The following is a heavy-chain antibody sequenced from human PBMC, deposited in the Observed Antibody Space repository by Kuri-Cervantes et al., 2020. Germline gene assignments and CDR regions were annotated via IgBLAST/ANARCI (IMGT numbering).Heavy chain of an antibody. CDR1: GGSISSYC. Sequence: SETLSLTCTVSGGSISSYCWSWIRQPPGKGLEWIGYIYYSGSTNYNPSLKSRVTISVDTSKNQFSLKLSSVTAADTAVYYCARRYYGSDAFDIWGQGTMVTVSS. CDR2: IYYSGST. CDR3: ARRYYGSDAFDI. J-gene: IGHJ3*02. V-gene: IGHV4-59*08. D-gene: IGHD3-10*01.